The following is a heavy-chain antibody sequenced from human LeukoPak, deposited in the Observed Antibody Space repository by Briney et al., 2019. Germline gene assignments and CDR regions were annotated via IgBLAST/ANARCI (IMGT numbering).Heavy chain of an antibody. CDR3: AAGGASAP. CDR1: GYSLTSYW. V-gene: IGHV5-51*01. D-gene: IGHD3-16*01. Sequence: GESLKISCKGSGYSLTSYWIGWVRQMPGKGLEWMGVISPGDSGIRYSPPFQGQVTISVDKSISTAYLQWSSLKASDSAMYYCAAGGASAPWGQGTLVTVSS. J-gene: IGHJ5*02. CDR2: ISPGDSGI.